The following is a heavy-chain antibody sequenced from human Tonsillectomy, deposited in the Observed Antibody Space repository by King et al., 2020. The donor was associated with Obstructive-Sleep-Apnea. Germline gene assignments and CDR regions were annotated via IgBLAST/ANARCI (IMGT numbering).Heavy chain of an antibody. J-gene: IGHJ4*02. CDR1: GGSISSGGYY. CDR2: IYSSGST. D-gene: IGHD4-23*01. V-gene: IGHV4-31*03. CDR3: ARDVDYGGNSY. Sequence: QLQESGPGLVKPSQTLSLTCTVSGGSISSGGYYWSWIRQHPGKGLEWIGYIYSSGSTYYNPSLKSRVSISADTSKNQFSLKLSSVTAADTAVYYCARDVDYGGNSYWGQGILVTVSS.